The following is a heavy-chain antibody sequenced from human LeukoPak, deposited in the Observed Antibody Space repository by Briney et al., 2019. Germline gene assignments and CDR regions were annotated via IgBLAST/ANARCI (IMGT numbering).Heavy chain of an antibody. D-gene: IGHD6-19*01. CDR2: ISYSGGT. CDR1: GGTISSSSSF. J-gene: IGHJ4*02. CDR3: ARLGSGWYFDY. V-gene: IGHV4-39*01. Sequence: PSETLSLTCTVSGGTISSSSSFWGWIRQPPGKGPEWIGSISYSGGTYYNPSLMSRVTISVDTSKNHFSLKLTSVTAADTAVYYCARLGSGWYFDYWGQGTLVTVSS.